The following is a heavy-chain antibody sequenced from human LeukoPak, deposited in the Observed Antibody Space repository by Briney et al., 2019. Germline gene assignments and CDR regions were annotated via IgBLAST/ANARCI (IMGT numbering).Heavy chain of an antibody. CDR2: ISSSGSTI. CDR3: ARCLYYYDSWGVIGGFDI. J-gene: IGHJ3*02. V-gene: IGHV3-48*03. CDR1: GFTFSSYE. D-gene: IGHD3-22*01. Sequence: GGSLRLSCAASGFTFSSYEMNWVRQAPGKGLEWVSYISSSGSTIYYADSVKGRFTISRDNAKNSLYLQMNSLRAEDTAVYYCARCLYYYDSWGVIGGFDIWGQGTMVTVSS.